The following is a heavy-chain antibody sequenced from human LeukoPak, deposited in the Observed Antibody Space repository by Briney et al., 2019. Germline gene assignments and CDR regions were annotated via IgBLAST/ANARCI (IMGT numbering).Heavy chain of an antibody. CDR2: IIPILGIA. Sequence: SVKVSCKASGGTFSSYAISWVRQAPGQGLEWMGRIIPILGIANYAQKFQGRVTITADKSTSTAYMELSSLRSEDTAVYYCARDLVGAAGTGYYYYGMDVWGQGTTVTVSS. J-gene: IGHJ6*02. D-gene: IGHD6-13*01. CDR1: GGTFSSYA. CDR3: ARDLVGAAGTGYYYYGMDV. V-gene: IGHV1-69*04.